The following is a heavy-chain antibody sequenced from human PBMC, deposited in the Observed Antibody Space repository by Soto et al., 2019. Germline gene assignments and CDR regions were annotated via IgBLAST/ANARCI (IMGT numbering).Heavy chain of an antibody. J-gene: IGHJ4*02. CDR1: GFTFSSHG. CDR2: IGFDGSVS. V-gene: IGHV3-30*18. Sequence: GGSLRLSCAVSGFTFSSHGMQWVRQAPGKGLEWVAVIGFDGSVSHYTGSVKGRFTVSRDNSKSTLYLQMKSLRAEDTAVYYCAKEFRHDNWFFEHWGQGTLVTVSS. D-gene: IGHD3-22*01. CDR3: AKEFRHDNWFFEH.